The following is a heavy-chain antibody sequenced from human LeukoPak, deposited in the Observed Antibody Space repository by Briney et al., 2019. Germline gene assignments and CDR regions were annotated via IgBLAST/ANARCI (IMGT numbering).Heavy chain of an antibody. Sequence: ASVKVSCKASGGTFSSYAISWVRQAPGQGLEWMGGIIPIFGTANYAQKFQGRVTITADKSTSTAYMELSSLRSEDTAVYYCARVSEVATSIDYWGQGTLVTVSS. CDR1: GGTFSSYA. CDR2: IIPIFGTA. J-gene: IGHJ4*02. CDR3: ARVSEVATSIDY. D-gene: IGHD5-12*01. V-gene: IGHV1-69*06.